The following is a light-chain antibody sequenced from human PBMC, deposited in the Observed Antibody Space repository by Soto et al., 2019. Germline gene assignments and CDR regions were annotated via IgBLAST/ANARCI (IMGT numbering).Light chain of an antibody. Sequence: QSVLRQPPSASGTPGQSVTISCSGSTSNIGSSSVYWYQQLPGTAPKVFIYENNRRPSGVPDRFSGSKSGTSASLAISGLRYEDEADYYCATWDDSLSVPVFGGGIKVTVL. CDR2: ENN. J-gene: IGLJ2*01. V-gene: IGLV1-47*01. CDR3: ATWDDSLSVPV. CDR1: TSNIGSSS.